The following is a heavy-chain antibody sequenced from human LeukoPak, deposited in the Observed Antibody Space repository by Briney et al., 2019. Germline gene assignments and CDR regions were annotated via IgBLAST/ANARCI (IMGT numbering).Heavy chain of an antibody. CDR1: GYTFTSYA. D-gene: IGHD2-2*01. CDR2: INAYNGNT. J-gene: IGHJ4*02. Sequence: ASVTVSCKASGYTFTSYAISWVRQAPGQGLEWMGWINAYNGNTVYAQMFQGRVTLITDTSTSTAYMEVTNLRSDDTAMYYCARAGYCSGAACYAEGIDYWGQGTLVTVSS. CDR3: ARAGYCSGAACYAEGIDY. V-gene: IGHV1-18*01.